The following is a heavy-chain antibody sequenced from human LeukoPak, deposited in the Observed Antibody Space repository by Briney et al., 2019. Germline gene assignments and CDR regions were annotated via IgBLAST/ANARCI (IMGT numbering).Heavy chain of an antibody. V-gene: IGHV1-69*13. CDR1: GYTFTSYY. D-gene: IGHD1-1*01. CDR3: ASGGTTGTWD. Sequence: ASVKVSCKASGYTFTSYYMHWVRQAPGQGLEWMGGIIPIFGTANYAQKFQGRVTITADESTSTAYMELSSLRSEDTAVYYCASGGTTGTWDWGQGTLVTVSS. CDR2: IIPIFGTA. J-gene: IGHJ4*02.